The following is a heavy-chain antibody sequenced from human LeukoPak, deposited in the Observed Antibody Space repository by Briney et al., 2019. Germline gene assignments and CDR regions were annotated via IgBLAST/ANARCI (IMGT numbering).Heavy chain of an antibody. J-gene: IGHJ4*02. CDR1: GFSLSTSGMC. V-gene: IGHV2-70*11. Sequence: ESGPALVKPTQTLTLTCTFSGFSLSTSGMCVSWIRQPSGKALEWLARIDWDDDKYYSTSLKTRLTISKDTSKNQVVLTMTNMDPVDTATYYCARRVAGTRYFDYWGQGTLVTVSS. CDR2: IDWDDDK. D-gene: IGHD6-19*01. CDR3: ARRVAGTRYFDY.